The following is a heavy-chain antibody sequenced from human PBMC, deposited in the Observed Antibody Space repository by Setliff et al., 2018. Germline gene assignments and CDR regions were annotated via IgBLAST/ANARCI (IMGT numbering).Heavy chain of an antibody. CDR1: GGSFSTYY. D-gene: IGHD6-13*01. J-gene: IGHJ4*02. CDR3: ARDPRIAAAGHVDY. Sequence: SETLSLTCAVYGGSFSTYYWIWIRQPPGKGLEWIGEINHSGSTNYNPSLKSRVTISVDTSKNQFSLKLSSVTAADTAVYYCARDPRIAAAGHVDYWGQGTLVTVSS. CDR2: INHSGST. V-gene: IGHV4-34*01.